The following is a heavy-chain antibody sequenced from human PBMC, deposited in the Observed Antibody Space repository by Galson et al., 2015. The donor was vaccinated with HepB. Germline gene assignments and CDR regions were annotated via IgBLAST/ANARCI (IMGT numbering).Heavy chain of an antibody. CDR2: IYSVGTT. J-gene: IGHJ4*02. CDR1: GFTVTKNH. Sequence: SLRLSCAASGFTVTKNHMTWVRQAPGKGLEWLSIIYSVGTTYYADSVKGRFTISRDNSKNTLYLQMNSLRAEDTAIYYCLGFPGYWGQGTLVTVS. V-gene: IGHV3-53*01. D-gene: IGHD2-15*01. CDR3: LGFPGY.